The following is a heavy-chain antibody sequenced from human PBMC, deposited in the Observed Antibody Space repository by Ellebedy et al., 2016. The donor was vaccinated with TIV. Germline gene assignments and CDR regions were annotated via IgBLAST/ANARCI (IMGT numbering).Heavy chain of an antibody. V-gene: IGHV3-33*01. J-gene: IGHJ4*02. CDR1: GFTFSSYG. Sequence: PGGSLRLSCAASGFTFSSYGMFWVRQAPGKGLEWVAVIWFDGTNKYYADSVKGRFTISRDNSKHTLYLHMNSLRAEDTAVYYCARVRGSGWSQPADHWGQGTLVTVSS. CDR3: ARVRGSGWSQPADH. CDR2: IWFDGTNK. D-gene: IGHD6-19*01.